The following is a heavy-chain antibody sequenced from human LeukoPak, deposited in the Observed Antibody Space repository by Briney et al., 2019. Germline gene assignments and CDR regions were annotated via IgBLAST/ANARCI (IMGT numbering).Heavy chain of an antibody. CDR2: ISSTRSYM. CDR1: GFTFSPYS. V-gene: IGHV3-21*01. J-gene: IGHJ6*04. D-gene: IGHD3-10*02. Sequence: GGSLRLSCAASGFTFSPYSMNWVRQAPGKGLEWVPSISSTRSYMYYADSVKGRFTISRDNAKNSLYLQMNSLRAEDTAVYYCAELGITMIGGVWGKGTTVTISS. CDR3: AELGITMIGGV.